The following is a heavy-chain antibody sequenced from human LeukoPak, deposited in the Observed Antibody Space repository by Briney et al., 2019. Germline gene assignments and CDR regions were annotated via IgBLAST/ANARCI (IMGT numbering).Heavy chain of an antibody. CDR1: GFTFSSYA. Sequence: GGSLRLSCAASGFTFSSYAMSWVRQAPGKGLEWVSAISGSGGSTYYADSVKGRFTISRDNSKNTLYLQMNSLRAEDTAVYYCASPNHGSGSYYSWAPDYWGQGTLVTVSS. D-gene: IGHD3-10*01. J-gene: IGHJ4*02. CDR3: ASPNHGSGSYYSWAPDY. V-gene: IGHV3-23*01. CDR2: ISGSGGST.